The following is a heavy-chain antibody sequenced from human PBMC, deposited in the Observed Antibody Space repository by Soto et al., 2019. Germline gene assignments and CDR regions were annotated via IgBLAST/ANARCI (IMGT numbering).Heavy chain of an antibody. J-gene: IGHJ4*02. V-gene: IGHV3-74*01. CDR3: ARSLYSTSHLDS. CDR2: SNSDGSST. CDR1: GFTFRGYW. D-gene: IGHD6-6*01. Sequence: GGSLRISCAASGFTFRGYWMHWVRQAPGKGLVWVSHSNSDGSSTSYADSVKGRFTISRDNAKNTLYLQMNSLRAEDTAVYFCARSLYSTSHLDSWGQGTQITVSS.